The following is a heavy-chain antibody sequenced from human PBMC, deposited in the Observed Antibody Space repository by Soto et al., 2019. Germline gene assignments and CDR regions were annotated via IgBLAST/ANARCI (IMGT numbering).Heavy chain of an antibody. D-gene: IGHD5-18*01. Sequence: QVYLVQSGAEVRRPGASVKVSCTAFGYILTGYSLHWVRQAPGQGLEWMGWIDPNSGATNSAERFHGRVSMTRDTSISAAYRELSSLRSDDTAVYYCARGYGSSPNMELRFGMDAWGQGTTISVSS. V-gene: IGHV1-2*02. CDR1: GYILTGYS. J-gene: IGHJ6*02. CDR2: IDPNSGAT. CDR3: ARGYGSSPNMELRFGMDA.